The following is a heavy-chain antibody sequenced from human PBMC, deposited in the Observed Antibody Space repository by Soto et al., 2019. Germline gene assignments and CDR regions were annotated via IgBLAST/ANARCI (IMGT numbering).Heavy chain of an antibody. Sequence: PSETPSRTFPVSGVSISSGDYYWSWIRHPPGKGLELFGYMYYSGSTHYNAPLTRRVTIXXXXSXNXFXLXXXSLPXADTALFKCARVKYKLLPWFAPWGEGTLVTVSS. CDR3: ARVKYKLLPWFAP. V-gene: IGHV4-30-4*01. D-gene: IGHD2-2*01. CDR2: MYYSGST. CDR1: GVSISSGDYY. J-gene: IGHJ5*02.